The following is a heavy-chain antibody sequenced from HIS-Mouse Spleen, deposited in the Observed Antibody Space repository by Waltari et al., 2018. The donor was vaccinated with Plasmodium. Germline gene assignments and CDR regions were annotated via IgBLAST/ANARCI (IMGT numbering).Heavy chain of an antibody. CDR2: ISSSSSYI. Sequence: EVQLVESGGGLVKPGGSLRLSCPASGFPLRIYSMNWVRQAPGKGLEWVSSISSSSSYIYYADSVKGRFTISRDNAKNSLYLQMNSLRAEDTAVYYCARESSSSWYFDYWGQGTLVTVSS. CDR3: ARESSSSWYFDY. J-gene: IGHJ4*02. D-gene: IGHD6-13*01. CDR1: GFPLRIYS. V-gene: IGHV3-21*01.